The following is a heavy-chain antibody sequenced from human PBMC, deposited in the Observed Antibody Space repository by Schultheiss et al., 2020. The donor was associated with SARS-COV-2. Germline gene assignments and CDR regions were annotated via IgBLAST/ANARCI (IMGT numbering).Heavy chain of an antibody. D-gene: IGHD3-10*01. Sequence: GGSLRLSCAASGFTFSSYAMHWVRQAPGKGLEWVAVIWYDGSNKYYADSVMGRFTISRDNAKKSLYLQMNSLRAEDTALYYCARGVLLWFGDLIDYWGQGTLVTVSS. CDR3: ARGVLLWFGDLIDY. CDR2: IWYDGSNK. J-gene: IGHJ4*02. CDR1: GFTFSSYA. V-gene: IGHV3-30*04.